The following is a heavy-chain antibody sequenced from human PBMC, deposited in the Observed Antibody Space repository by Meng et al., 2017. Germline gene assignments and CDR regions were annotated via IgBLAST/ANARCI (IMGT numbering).Heavy chain of an antibody. J-gene: IGHJ4*02. CDR1: GFTFSSYA. D-gene: IGHD3-10*01. CDR3: ASMGY. V-gene: IGHV3-30*01. Sequence: QVVRVGAGGGVVQPGRSLRLSCAASGFTFSSYAMHWVRQAPGKGLEWVAVISYDGSNKYYADSVKGRFTISRDNSKNTLYLQMNSLRAEDTAVYYCASMGYWGQGTLVTVSS. CDR2: ISYDGSNK.